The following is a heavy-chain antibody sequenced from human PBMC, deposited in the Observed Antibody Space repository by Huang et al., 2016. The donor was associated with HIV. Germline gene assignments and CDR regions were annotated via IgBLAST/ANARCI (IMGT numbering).Heavy chain of an antibody. CDR1: TFSFGGYW. CDR3: ATKTGAMDI. D-gene: IGHD1-7*01. Sequence: VESGGRLVQPGGSIRLSCVGSTFSFGGYWMSWVRQTRGKGLEWVANIKQDESEKYYVESVKGRFNISRDNAKKILFLQMDNVRVEDTATYYCATKTGAMDIWGQGTAVTVS. J-gene: IGHJ6*02. V-gene: IGHV3-7*01. CDR2: IKQDESEK.